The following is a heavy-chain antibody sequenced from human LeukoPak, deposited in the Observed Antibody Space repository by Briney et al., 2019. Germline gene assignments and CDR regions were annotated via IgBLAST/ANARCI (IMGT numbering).Heavy chain of an antibody. CDR3: ARDKAAAGHDY. CDR2: IKQDGSEK. V-gene: IGHV3-7*01. Sequence: GGSLRLSCAASGSTFSSYWMSWVRQAPGKGLEWVANIKQDGSEKYYVDSVKGRLTISRDNAKNSLYLQMNSLRAEDTAVYYCARDKAAAGHDYWGQGTLVTVSS. D-gene: IGHD6-13*01. J-gene: IGHJ4*02. CDR1: GSTFSSYW.